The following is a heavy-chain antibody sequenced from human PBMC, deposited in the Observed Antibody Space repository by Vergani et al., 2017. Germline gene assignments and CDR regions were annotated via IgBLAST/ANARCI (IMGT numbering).Heavy chain of an antibody. V-gene: IGHV3-23*04. J-gene: IGHJ5*02. D-gene: IGHD6-13*01. CDR1: EFTFSNYA. CDR3: AKVSWRSWGWFAP. Sequence: EMQLVESGGGLVQPGGSLRLTCAASEFTFSNYAMNWVRQAPGKGLEWVSGISGSGVSAYYTDSVKGRFTLSRDNSKNTLYLQMNSLRAEDPAVNYCAKVSWRSWGWFAPWGQGTLVTVPS. CDR2: ISGSGVSA.